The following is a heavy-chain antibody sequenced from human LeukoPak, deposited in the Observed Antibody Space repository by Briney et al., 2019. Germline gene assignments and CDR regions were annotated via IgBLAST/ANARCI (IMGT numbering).Heavy chain of an antibody. CDR3: AREREEYSYGGGGIFDY. J-gene: IGHJ4*02. CDR2: ISWNSGSI. CDR1: GFTFDDYA. V-gene: IGHV3-9*01. D-gene: IGHD5-18*01. Sequence: GGSLRLSCAASGFTFDDYAMHWVRQAPGKGLEWVSGISWNSGSIGYADSVKGRFTISRDNAKNSLYLQMNSLRAEDTALYYCAREREEYSYGGGGIFDYWGQGTLVTVSS.